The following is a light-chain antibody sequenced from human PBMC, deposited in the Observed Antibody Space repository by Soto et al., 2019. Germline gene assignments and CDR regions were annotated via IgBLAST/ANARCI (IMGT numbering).Light chain of an antibody. V-gene: IGKV3-15*01. CDR3: QQYKNWPPIT. J-gene: IGKJ5*01. CDR1: QSVSSN. Sequence: EIVMTQSPATLSVSPGERATLSCRASQSVSSNLAWYQQKPGQAPRLLIYGASTRATGIPARFSGSGSGTEFTHTISSLQAEDFAVYYCQQYKNWPPITFGQGTRLAI. CDR2: GAS.